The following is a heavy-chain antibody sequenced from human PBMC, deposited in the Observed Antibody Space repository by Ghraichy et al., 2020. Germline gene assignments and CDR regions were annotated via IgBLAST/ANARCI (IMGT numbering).Heavy chain of an antibody. CDR1: GFTFSNCA. D-gene: IGHD3-3*01. J-gene: IGHJ4*02. V-gene: IGHV3-23*01. CDR3: AKDVATYYDFWSGFDS. CDR2: ISSGGGNT. Sequence: GGSLRLSCAASGFTFSNCAMSWVRQAPGKGLEWVSAISSGGGNTYYADSVKGRFTISRDHSKNTVYLQMNSLRAEDTAVYYCAKDVATYYDFWSGFDSWGQGTLVTVSS.